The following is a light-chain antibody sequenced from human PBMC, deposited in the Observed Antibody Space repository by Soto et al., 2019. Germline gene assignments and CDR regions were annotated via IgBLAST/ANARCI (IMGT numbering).Light chain of an antibody. CDR2: GAS. V-gene: IGKV3-15*01. CDR1: QSVTSSY. J-gene: IGKJ4*01. Sequence: EIVLTQSPGTLSLSPGERATLSCRASQSVTSSYLAWYQQKPGHAPSLLIYGASTRATGVQARFSGSGSATEFTLTIRSLQSEDFAVYYCKQYDDWPLTFGGGTKVDIK. CDR3: KQYDDWPLT.